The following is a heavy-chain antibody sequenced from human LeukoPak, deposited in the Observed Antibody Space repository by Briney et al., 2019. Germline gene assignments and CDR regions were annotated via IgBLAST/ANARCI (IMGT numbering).Heavy chain of an antibody. D-gene: IGHD6-13*01. V-gene: IGHV5-51*01. CDR2: IYPGDSDT. Sequence: LGESLKISCKGSGYSFSSHWIGWVRQMPGKGLEWMGIIYPGDSDTKYSPSFQGQVTISADKSISTAYLQWSSLKASDTAMYYCARRNPCGSSFCKVDPWGQGTLVTVSS. CDR1: GYSFSSHW. CDR3: ARRNPCGSSFCKVDP. J-gene: IGHJ5*02.